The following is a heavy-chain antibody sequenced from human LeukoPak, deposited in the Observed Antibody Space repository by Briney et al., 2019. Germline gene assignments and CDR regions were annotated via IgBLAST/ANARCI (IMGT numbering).Heavy chain of an antibody. Sequence: GGSLRLSCAASGFTFSSYWMSWVRQAPGKGLEWVANIKQDGSEKYYVDSVKGRFTISRDNAKNSLYLQMNSLRAEDTAVYYCASSGYCSGGSCYGNYYYYMDVWGKGTTVTVSS. CDR3: ASSGYCSGGSCYGNYYYYMDV. J-gene: IGHJ6*03. V-gene: IGHV3-7*01. D-gene: IGHD2-15*01. CDR2: IKQDGSEK. CDR1: GFTFSSYW.